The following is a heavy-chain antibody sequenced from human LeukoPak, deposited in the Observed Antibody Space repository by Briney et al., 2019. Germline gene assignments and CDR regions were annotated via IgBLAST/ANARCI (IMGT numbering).Heavy chain of an antibody. Sequence: GGSLRLSCAASGFTFSSYGMHWVCQAPGKGLEWVAFIRYDGSNKYYADSVKGRFTISRDNSKNTLYLQMNSLRAEDTAVYYCAKDREGRAYCGGDCYSFLFDYWGQGTLVTVSS. CDR2: IRYDGSNK. CDR3: AKDREGRAYCGGDCYSFLFDY. V-gene: IGHV3-30*02. J-gene: IGHJ4*02. CDR1: GFTFSSYG. D-gene: IGHD2-21*01.